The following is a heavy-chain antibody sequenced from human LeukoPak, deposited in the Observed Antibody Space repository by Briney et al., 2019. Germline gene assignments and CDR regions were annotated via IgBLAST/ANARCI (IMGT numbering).Heavy chain of an antibody. CDR3: AKDLPRTYYDSSGYSFDH. CDR2: ISGSGGST. V-gene: IGHV3-23*01. D-gene: IGHD3-22*01. Sequence: GGSLRLSCAASGFTFSSYAMSWVRQAPGKGLEWVSAISGSGGSTYYADSVKGRFTISRDNSKNTLYLQMNSLRAEDTALYYCAKDLPRTYYDSSGYSFDHWGQGTLVTVSS. CDR1: GFTFSSYA. J-gene: IGHJ4*02.